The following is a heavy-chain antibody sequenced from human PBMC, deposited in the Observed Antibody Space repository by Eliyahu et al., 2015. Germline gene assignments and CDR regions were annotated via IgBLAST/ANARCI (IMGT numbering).Heavy chain of an antibody. CDR1: GFXFSNYX. Sequence: EVQLVESGGGLVQPGGSLRLSCAASGFXFSNYXMHWIRQAPGKGLTWVSRLSDDGSGTTYADAVKGRFTISRDNAKNTLYLQMNSLSAEDTAVYYCSRVIVGATGMDVWGQGTTVTVSS. D-gene: IGHD1-26*01. CDR3: SRVIVGATGMDV. V-gene: IGHV3-74*01. J-gene: IGHJ6*02. CDR2: LSDDGSGT.